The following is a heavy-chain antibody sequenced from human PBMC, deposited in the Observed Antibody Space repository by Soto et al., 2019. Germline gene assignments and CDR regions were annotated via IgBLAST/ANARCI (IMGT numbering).Heavy chain of an antibody. J-gene: IGHJ4*02. CDR2: ISGSGGST. V-gene: IGHV3-23*01. CDR1: GFTFSSYA. CDR3: AKRTYYYDSSGYR. Sequence: EVQLLESGGGLVQPGGSLRLSCAASGFTFSSYAMSWVRQAPGKGLEWVSAISGSGGSTYYADSVKGRFTISRDNSKNTLHLQMNSLRAEDTAVYYCAKRTYYYDSSGYRWGQGTLVTVSS. D-gene: IGHD3-22*01.